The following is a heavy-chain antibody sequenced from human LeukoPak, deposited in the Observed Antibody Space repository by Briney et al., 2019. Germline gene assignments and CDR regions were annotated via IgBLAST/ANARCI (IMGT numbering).Heavy chain of an antibody. CDR2: FYSSGIT. CDR1: GGSITSYY. CDR3: ARRGYSYDYFDY. Sequence: SETLSLTCTISGGSITSYYWTWIRQPAGKGLEWIGRFYSSGITNYNPSLKSRVTMSVDTSKNEFSLRLSSVTAADTAVYYCARRGYSYDYFDYWGQGTLVTVSS. V-gene: IGHV4-4*07. J-gene: IGHJ4*02. D-gene: IGHD5-18*01.